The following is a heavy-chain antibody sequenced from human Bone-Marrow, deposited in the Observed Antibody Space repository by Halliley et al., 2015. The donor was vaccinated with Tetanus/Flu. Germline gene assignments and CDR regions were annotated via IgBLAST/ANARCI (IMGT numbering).Heavy chain of an antibody. CDR2: KT. Sequence: KTDYADSVKGRFTISGDNAKNSLSLQMSNLRVEDTAVYYCARDESHVGYSYGYGPTFYYYALDVWGQGTTVTVSS. J-gene: IGHJ6*02. D-gene: IGHD5-18*01. V-gene: IGHV3-11*06. CDR3: ARDESHVGYSYGYGPTFYYYALDV.